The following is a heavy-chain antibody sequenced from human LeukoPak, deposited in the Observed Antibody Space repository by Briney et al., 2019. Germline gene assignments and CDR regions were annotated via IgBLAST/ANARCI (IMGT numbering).Heavy chain of an antibody. CDR1: GFTFSSYS. Sequence: GGSLRLSCAASGFTFSSYSMNWVRQAPGKGLEWVSSISSSSSYIYYADSVKGRFTISRDNAKNSLYLQMNSLGAEDTAVYYCAREYSSGWYYFDYWGQGTLVTVSS. D-gene: IGHD6-19*01. CDR2: ISSSSSYI. CDR3: AREYSSGWYYFDY. V-gene: IGHV3-21*01. J-gene: IGHJ4*02.